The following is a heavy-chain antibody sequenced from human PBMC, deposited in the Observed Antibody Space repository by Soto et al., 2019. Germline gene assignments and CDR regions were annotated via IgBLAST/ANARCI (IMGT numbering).Heavy chain of an antibody. CDR2: IYYSGST. CDR3: ARRSSWYLAFDI. D-gene: IGHD6-13*01. Sequence: QVQLQESGPGLVKPSETLSLTCTVSGGSISSYYWSWIRQPPGKGLEWIGYIYYSGSTNYNPSLKSRVTISVDTSNNQFSLKLSSVTAADTAVYYCARRSSWYLAFDIWGQGTMVTVS. CDR1: GGSISSYY. J-gene: IGHJ3*02. V-gene: IGHV4-59*01.